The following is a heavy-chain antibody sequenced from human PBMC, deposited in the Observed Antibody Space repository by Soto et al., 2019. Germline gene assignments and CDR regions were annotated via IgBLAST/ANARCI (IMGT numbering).Heavy chain of an antibody. D-gene: IGHD3-22*01. V-gene: IGHV2-5*02. J-gene: IGHJ4*02. Sequence: SGPTLVNPTQTLTLTCTFSGFSLTTSGVAVGWIRQPPGKALEWLALIYWDDDQSYSPSLKSRLTITKDTSKNQVVLTMTNMDPVDTATYYCAHRLPSGYFDYWGQGTLVTVS. CDR1: GFSLTTSGVA. CDR2: IYWDDDQ. CDR3: AHRLPSGYFDY.